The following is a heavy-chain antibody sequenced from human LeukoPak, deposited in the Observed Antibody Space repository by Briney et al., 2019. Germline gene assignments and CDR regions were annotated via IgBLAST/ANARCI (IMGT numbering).Heavy chain of an antibody. Sequence: GGSLRLSCAASGFTFSSHWMSWVRQAPGKGLEWVANIKQDGSEKYYVDSVKGRFTISRDNAKNSLYLQMNSLRAENTAVYYCARVELMYDFWSGYYLDYWGQGTLVTVSS. CDR1: GFTFSSHW. D-gene: IGHD3-3*01. CDR3: ARVELMYDFWSGYYLDY. CDR2: IKQDGSEK. V-gene: IGHV3-7*01. J-gene: IGHJ4*02.